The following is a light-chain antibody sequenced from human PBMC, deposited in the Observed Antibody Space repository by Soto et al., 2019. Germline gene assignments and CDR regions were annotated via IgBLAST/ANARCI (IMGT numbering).Light chain of an antibody. V-gene: IGKV1-39*01. Sequence: DIQMTQSPSALSASVRDRVTITCRAGQSISTYLNCYQQKPGKAPKLLIYAASSLQSGLPSRFSGGGSGTDFTLTIASXQPEDFATYYCQQSYSTPYTFGQGTKVDTK. CDR3: QQSYSTPYT. CDR2: AAS. J-gene: IGKJ2*01. CDR1: QSISTY.